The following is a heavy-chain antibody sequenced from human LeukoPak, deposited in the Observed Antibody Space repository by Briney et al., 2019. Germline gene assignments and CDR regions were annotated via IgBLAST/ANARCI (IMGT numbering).Heavy chain of an antibody. D-gene: IGHD3-22*01. Sequence: SETLSLTCAVYGGSFSGYYWSWIRQPPGKGLEWIGEINHSGSTNYNPSLKSRVTISVDTSKNQFSLKLSSVTAADTAVYYCARRTYYYDSSGYSGGFDPWGQGTLVTVSS. J-gene: IGHJ5*02. CDR1: GGSFSGYY. CDR2: INHSGST. V-gene: IGHV4-34*01. CDR3: ARRTYYYDSSGYSGGFDP.